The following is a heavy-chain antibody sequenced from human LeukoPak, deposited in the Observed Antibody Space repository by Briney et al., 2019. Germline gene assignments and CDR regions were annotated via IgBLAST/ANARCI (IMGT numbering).Heavy chain of an antibody. CDR3: ASRIATAGSVDY. J-gene: IGHJ4*02. V-gene: IGHV3-53*01. D-gene: IGHD6-13*01. CDR1: GFTVSSNY. Sequence: GGSLRLSCAASGFTVSSNYMSWVRQAPGKGLEWVSVIYSSGSTYYADSVKGRFTISRDNSKNTLHLQMNTLRAEDTAVYYCASRIATAGSVDYWGQGTLVTVSS. CDR2: IYSSGST.